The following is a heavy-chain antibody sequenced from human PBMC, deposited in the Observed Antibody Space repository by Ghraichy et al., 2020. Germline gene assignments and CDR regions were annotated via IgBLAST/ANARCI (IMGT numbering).Heavy chain of an antibody. D-gene: IGHD2/OR15-2a*01. V-gene: IGHV4-59*08. J-gene: IGHJ6*02. CDR3: ARTSPFLPSLSYYAMDV. Sequence: SETLSLTCTVSGGSIGSHYWSWIRQAPAKGLEWIGYFYHGGRTHYNSSLESRVTISGDTANNQLSLTLKSVTAADTAFYFCARTSPFLPSLSYYAMDVWGQGTTVIVSS. CDR2: FYHGGRT. CDR1: GGSIGSHY.